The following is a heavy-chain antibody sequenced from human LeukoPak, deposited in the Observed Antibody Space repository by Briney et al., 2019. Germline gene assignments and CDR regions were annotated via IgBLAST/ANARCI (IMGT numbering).Heavy chain of an antibody. CDR2: IPYDGSNK. CDR3: AKGVAAAGRRPDY. Sequence: GGSLRLSCAASGFTFSSYGMHWVRQAPGKGLEWVAVIPYDGSNKYYADSVKGRFTISRDNSKNTLYLQMNSLRAEDTAVYYCAKGVAAAGRRPDYWGQGTLVTVSS. CDR1: GFTFSSYG. J-gene: IGHJ4*02. D-gene: IGHD6-13*01. V-gene: IGHV3-30*18.